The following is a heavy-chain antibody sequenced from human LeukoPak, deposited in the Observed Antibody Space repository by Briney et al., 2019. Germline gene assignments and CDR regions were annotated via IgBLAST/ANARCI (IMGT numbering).Heavy chain of an antibody. CDR3: TRGYSGVSVYAFDI. CDR2: SGNEANSYTT. V-gene: IGHV3-72*01. CDR1: GFSISDHY. D-gene: IGHD1-26*01. J-gene: IGHJ3*02. Sequence: GGSLRLSCAGSGFSISDHYIDWVRQAPGKGLEWVGRSGNEANSYTTEYAASVKGRFTMSRDGSKNSLYLQMNSLKIEDTAVYYRTRGYSGVSVYAFDIWGQGTMVTVSS.